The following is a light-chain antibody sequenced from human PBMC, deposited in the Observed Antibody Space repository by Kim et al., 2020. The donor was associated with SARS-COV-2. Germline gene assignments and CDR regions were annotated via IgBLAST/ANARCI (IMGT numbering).Light chain of an antibody. CDR3: CSYARGSAYV. Sequence: QSITISCTGTISDVGDYDYVSWYQQHPGKAPKLIMSDVSHRPSGVSSRFSGSKYGNKASLSISGLQDEDEADYYCCSYARGSAYVFGTGTKVTVL. J-gene: IGLJ1*01. CDR1: ISDVGDYDY. V-gene: IGLV2-14*03. CDR2: DVS.